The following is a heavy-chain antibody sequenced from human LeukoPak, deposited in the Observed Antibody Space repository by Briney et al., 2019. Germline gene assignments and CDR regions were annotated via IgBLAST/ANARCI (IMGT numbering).Heavy chain of an antibody. CDR2: IRSKAYGGTT. CDR1: GFTFSSYA. Sequence: GGSLRLSCAASGFTFSSYAMSWVRQAPGKGLEWVGFIRSKAYGGTTEYAASVKGRFTISRDDSKSIAYLQMNSLKTEDTAVYYCTRGGPGVRGVLAELNYYYYMDVWGKGTTVTISS. V-gene: IGHV3-49*04. CDR3: TRGGPGVRGVLAELNYYYYMDV. D-gene: IGHD3-10*01. J-gene: IGHJ6*03.